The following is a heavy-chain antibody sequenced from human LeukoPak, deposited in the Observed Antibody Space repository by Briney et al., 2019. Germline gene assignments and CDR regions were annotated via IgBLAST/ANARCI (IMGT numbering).Heavy chain of an antibody. CDR1: GGSISSYY. CDR2: ISYSGST. D-gene: IGHD6-19*01. V-gene: IGHV4-59*01. CDR3: ARDGRAGSLFAY. J-gene: IGHJ4*02. Sequence: PSETLSLTCTVSGGSISSYYWSWIRQPPGKGLEWVGYISYSGSTNYNPSHKSRVTISVDTSKNQFSLKLSSVTAADTAIYYCARDGRAGSLFAYWGQGTLVTVSS.